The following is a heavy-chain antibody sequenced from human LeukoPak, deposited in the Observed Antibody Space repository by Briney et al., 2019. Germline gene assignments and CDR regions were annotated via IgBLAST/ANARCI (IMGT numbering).Heavy chain of an antibody. V-gene: IGHV1-18*01. CDR2: ISAYNGNT. J-gene: IGHJ4*02. D-gene: IGHD6-19*01. CDR3: ARDTRPTYSSGWSYDY. CDR1: GYTFTSYG. Sequence: ASVKVSCKASGYTFTSYGISWVRQAPGQGLEWMGWISAYNGNTKYAQKFQGRVTMTTDTSTSTVYMELSSLRSEDTAVYYCARDTRPTYSSGWSYDYWGQGTLVTVSS.